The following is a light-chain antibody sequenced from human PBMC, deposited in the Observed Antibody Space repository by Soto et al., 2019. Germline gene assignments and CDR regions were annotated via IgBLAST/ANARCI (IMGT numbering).Light chain of an antibody. CDR3: QQYSRSPPT. J-gene: IGKJ1*01. Sequence: VLTKYKGTLSLSPGERATLSFRASQSVSSVYLAWYQQKPGQGPRLFIYGASSRATGTPDRFSGSGSGTDFTLTISRLEPEDFAVYYCQQYSRSPPTFGQGTKVDIK. CDR1: QSVSSVY. CDR2: GAS. V-gene: IGKV3-20*01.